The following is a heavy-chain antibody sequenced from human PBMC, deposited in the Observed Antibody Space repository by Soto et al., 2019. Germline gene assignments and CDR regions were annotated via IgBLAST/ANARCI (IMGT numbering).Heavy chain of an antibody. Sequence: SDTLSLTCFVPVYSITAGGYYCSWIRHHPGKGLEWIGSFYSSGSIIYNPSLRSRVSISGDTSSNQFSMSLTSVTAADTARYYCARMYSSGSGWFHPWGQGTLVTVSS. J-gene: IGHJ5*02. CDR3: ARMYSSGSGWFHP. CDR1: VYSITAGGYY. CDR2: FYSSGSI. V-gene: IGHV4-31*03. D-gene: IGHD6-19*01.